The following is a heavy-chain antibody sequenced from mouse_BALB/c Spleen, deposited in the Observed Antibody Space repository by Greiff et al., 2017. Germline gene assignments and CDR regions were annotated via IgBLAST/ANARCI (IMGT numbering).Heavy chain of an antibody. CDR1: GYSFTSYW. CDR3: TRWDYDYDGPFAY. Sequence: EVQLQQSGTVLARPGASVKMSCKASGYSFTSYWMHWVKQRPGQGLEWIGAIYPGNSDTSYNQKFKGKAKLTAVTSASTAYMELSSLTNEDSAVYYCTRWDYDYDGPFAYWGQGTLVTVSA. D-gene: IGHD2-4*01. V-gene: IGHV1-5*01. CDR2: IYPGNSDT. J-gene: IGHJ3*01.